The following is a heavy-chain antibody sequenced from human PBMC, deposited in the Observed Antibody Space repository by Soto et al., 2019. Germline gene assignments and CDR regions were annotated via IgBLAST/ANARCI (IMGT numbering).Heavy chain of an antibody. J-gene: IGHJ5*01. D-gene: IGHD3-10*02. CDR1: RGAFGDYW. CDR2: INRDANDI. V-gene: IGHV3-74*01. Sequence: EVQLVESGGGLVQPGGSLRLSCEASRGAFGDYWMHWVRQAPGKGLVWVSRINRDANDIIYADSVKGRFTASRDNAKNMVFLQMNSLRVEDTAVYYCASDVPHNGFDSWGQGTLVTVSS. CDR3: ASDVPHNGFDS.